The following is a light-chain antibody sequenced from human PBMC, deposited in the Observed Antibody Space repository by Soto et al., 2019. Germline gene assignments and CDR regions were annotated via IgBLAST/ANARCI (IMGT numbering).Light chain of an antibody. V-gene: IGKV3-15*01. Sequence: LLMTQSPSAVSVSPGERATLSCRASRSVSSDLAWYQHRPGQAPRLLIYGASTRATGIPDRFSGSGSGTEFTLTISSLQSEDLAVYYCQQYYNSQTFGQRTKVDI. CDR3: QQYYNSQT. CDR1: RSVSSD. J-gene: IGKJ1*01. CDR2: GAS.